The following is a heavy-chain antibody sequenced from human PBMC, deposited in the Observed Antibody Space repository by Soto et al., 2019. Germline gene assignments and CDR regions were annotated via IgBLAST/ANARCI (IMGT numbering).Heavy chain of an antibody. CDR2: IYYSGST. V-gene: IGHV4-39*01. J-gene: IGHJ6*02. D-gene: IGHD6-6*01. Sequence: PSATLSLTCTVSGGSISSSSYYWGWIRQPPGKGLEWIGSIYYSGSTYYNPSLKSRVTISVDTSKNQFSLKLSSVTAADTAVYYCARRYSSSSVTRLGYGMDVWGQGTTVTVSS. CDR3: ARRYSSSSVTRLGYGMDV. CDR1: GGSISSSSYY.